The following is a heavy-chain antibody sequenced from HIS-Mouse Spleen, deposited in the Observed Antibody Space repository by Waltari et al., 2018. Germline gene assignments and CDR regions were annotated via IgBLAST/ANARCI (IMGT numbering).Heavy chain of an antibody. CDR3: AREIPYSSSWYDWYFDL. CDR1: VGSISSSSYY. J-gene: IGHJ2*01. V-gene: IGHV4-39*07. Sequence: QLQLQESGPGLVKPSETLSLTCTVSVGSISSSSYYWGWTRQPPGKGRGWFGSMYYGGSTYYTPSLKRRVTISVDTSKNQFSLKLSSVTAADTAVYYCAREIPYSSSWYDWYFDLWGRGTLVTVSS. CDR2: MYYGGST. D-gene: IGHD6-13*01.